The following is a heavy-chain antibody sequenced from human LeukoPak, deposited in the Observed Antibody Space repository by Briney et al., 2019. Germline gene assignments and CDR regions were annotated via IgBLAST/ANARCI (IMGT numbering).Heavy chain of an antibody. V-gene: IGHV3-9*01. CDR2: ISWNSGSI. CDR1: GFTFSSYS. D-gene: IGHD3-10*01. CDR3: AKDIFTMVRGVVDY. J-gene: IGHJ4*02. Sequence: GGSLRLSCAASGFTFSSYSMNWVRQAPGKGLEWVSGISWNSGSIGYADSVKGRFTTSRDNAKNSLYLQMNSLRAEDTVLYYCAKDIFTMVRGVVDYWGQGTLVTVSS.